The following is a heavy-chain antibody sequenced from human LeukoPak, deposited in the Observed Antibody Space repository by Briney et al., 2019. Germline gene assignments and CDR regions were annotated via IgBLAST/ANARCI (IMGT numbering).Heavy chain of an antibody. CDR1: GGSISSGDYY. Sequence: SETLSLTCTVSGGSISSGDYYWSWIRQPPGKGLEWIGYIYYSGSTYYNPSLKSRVTISVDTSKNQFSLKLNSVTAADTAVYYCAGGYRGDALDIWGQGTMVTVSS. CDR2: IYYSGST. D-gene: IGHD5-18*01. J-gene: IGHJ3*02. CDR3: AGGYRGDALDI. V-gene: IGHV4-30-4*01.